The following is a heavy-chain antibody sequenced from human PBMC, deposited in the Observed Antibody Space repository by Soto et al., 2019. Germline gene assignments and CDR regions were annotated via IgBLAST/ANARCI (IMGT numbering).Heavy chain of an antibody. D-gene: IGHD3-16*01. Sequence: GGSLRLSCAASGFTFNNYAMSWVRQAPGNGLDXVSXXSXXXXXIXXPDSVKGRFTISRDNAKNSLYLQMNSLRAEDTAVYYCARDSRFDFDIWGQGTMVTVSS. V-gene: IGHV3-21*01. J-gene: IGHJ3*02. CDR1: GFTFNNYA. CDR3: ARDSRFDFDI. CDR2: XSXXXXXI.